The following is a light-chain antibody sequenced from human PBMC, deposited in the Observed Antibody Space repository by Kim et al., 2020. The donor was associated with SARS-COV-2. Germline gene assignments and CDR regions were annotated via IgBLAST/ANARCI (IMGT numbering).Light chain of an antibody. J-gene: IGKJ3*01. Sequence: LSPGERATLSCRASQSVRSSYLAWYQQKPGQAPRLLIYGVSTRATGIPDRFSGSGSGTDFTLTISRLEPEDFAVYYCQQYGSSPLFGPGTKVDIK. CDR3: QQYGSSPL. CDR1: QSVRSSY. CDR2: GVS. V-gene: IGKV3-20*01.